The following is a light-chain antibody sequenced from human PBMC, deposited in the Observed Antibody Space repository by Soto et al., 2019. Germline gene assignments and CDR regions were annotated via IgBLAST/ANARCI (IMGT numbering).Light chain of an antibody. CDR1: QSVSTY. CDR2: DAS. CDR3: QQRRSWPPTIT. V-gene: IGKV3-11*01. Sequence: EIVLTQSPATLSLSPGEIATLSCRASQSVSTYLAWYQQRPGQAPRLLIYDASYRATDIPPRFSGSGSGTDFTLTISSLEPEEFAVYYCQQRRSWPPTITLGQGTRLEIK. J-gene: IGKJ5*01.